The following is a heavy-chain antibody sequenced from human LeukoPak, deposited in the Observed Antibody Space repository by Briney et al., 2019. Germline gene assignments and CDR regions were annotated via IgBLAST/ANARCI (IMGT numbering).Heavy chain of an antibody. Sequence: PGGPLRLSCTASGFTFTTYSMDWVRQAPGKGLEWVSSIDNSGTYIYYADSVKGRFTISRDNSKNSLYLQMNSLRAEDTAVYYCASANPILLDYFYYYYMDVWGKGTTVTISS. J-gene: IGHJ6*03. D-gene: IGHD3-3*01. CDR1: GFTFTTYS. CDR2: IDNSGTYI. V-gene: IGHV3-21*01. CDR3: ASANPILLDYFYYYYMDV.